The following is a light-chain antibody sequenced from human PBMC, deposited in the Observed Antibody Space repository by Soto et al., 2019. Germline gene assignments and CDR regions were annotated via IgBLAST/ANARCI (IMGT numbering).Light chain of an antibody. Sequence: EIVLTQSPGTLSLSPGERATLSCRASQSVSSSYLAWYQQKPGQAPRLLIYGASSRATAIPDRFSGSGSGTDFTLTISRLEPEDFAVYYCQQYGSSRHGTFGQGTKVEIK. J-gene: IGKJ1*01. CDR1: QSVSSSY. V-gene: IGKV3-20*01. CDR3: QQYGSSRHGT. CDR2: GAS.